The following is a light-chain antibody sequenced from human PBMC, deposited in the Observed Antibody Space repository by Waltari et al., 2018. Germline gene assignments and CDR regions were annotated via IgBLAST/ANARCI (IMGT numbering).Light chain of an antibody. CDR1: QSVSRS. J-gene: IGKJ1*01. V-gene: IGKV3-20*01. CDR2: DAS. Sequence: EIVLPQSPGTLSLAPGESATLSCRASQSVSRSLAWYQQKPGQAPRLLIYDASSRATGIPDRFSGGGSGTDFSLTISRLEPEDFAVYYCQKYVSLPATFGQGTKVEIK. CDR3: QKYVSLPAT.